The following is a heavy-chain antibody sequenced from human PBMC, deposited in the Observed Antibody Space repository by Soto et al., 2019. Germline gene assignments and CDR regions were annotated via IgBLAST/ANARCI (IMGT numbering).Heavy chain of an antibody. CDR2: IYPGDSDT. D-gene: IGHD3-10*01. CDR1: GYSFTSYW. V-gene: IGHV5-51*01. CDR3: ARTGGSGSYYKEYYYYGMDV. Sequence: PGESLKISCKGSGYSFTSYWIGWVRQMPGKGLEWMGIIYPGDSDTRYSPSFQGQVTISADKSISTAYLQWSSLKASDTAMYYCARTGGSGSYYKEYYYYGMDVWGQGTTVT. J-gene: IGHJ6*02.